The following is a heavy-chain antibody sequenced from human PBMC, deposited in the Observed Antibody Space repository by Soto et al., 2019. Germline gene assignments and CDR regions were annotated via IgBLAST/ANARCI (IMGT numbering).Heavy chain of an antibody. Sequence: GGSLRLSCAASGFTFSGSAMHWVRQASGKGLEWVGRIRSKANSYATAYAASVKGRFTISRDDSKNTAYLQMNSLKTEDTAVYYCTRQFGYDSLTRYYYYMDVWGKGTTVTVSS. V-gene: IGHV3-73*01. CDR1: GFTFSGSA. CDR2: IRSKANSYAT. CDR3: TRQFGYDSLTRYYYYMDV. J-gene: IGHJ6*03. D-gene: IGHD5-12*01.